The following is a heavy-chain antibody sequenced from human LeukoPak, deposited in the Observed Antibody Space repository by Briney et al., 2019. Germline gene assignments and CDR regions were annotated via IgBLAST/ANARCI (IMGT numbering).Heavy chain of an antibody. J-gene: IGHJ4*02. CDR2: VNVDGGNT. CDR1: GFTFDNYR. CDR3: TKCVNYGDTWDHFAD. Sequence: GGSLRLSCAASGFTFDNYRMSWVRQAPGQGLEWVSTVNVDGGNTYYADPVKGRFTISRDNSKSTLILKKNSLRVEDMALYDCTKCVNYGDTWDHFADGGRGPRVTVS. D-gene: IGHD5-24*01. V-gene: IGHV3-23*01.